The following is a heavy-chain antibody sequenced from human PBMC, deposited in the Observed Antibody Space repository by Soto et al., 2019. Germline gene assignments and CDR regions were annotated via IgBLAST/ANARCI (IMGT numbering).Heavy chain of an antibody. CDR1: GDSISSRKW. V-gene: IGHV4-4*02. CDR3: ASKFGGLLADAFNM. Sequence: SETLSLTCAVSGDSISSRKWCSWVRQPPGKGLEWIGEIYHSGSTNYNPSLKSRVTISIDKSKNQFSLKLSSVTAAVTAVYYFASKFGGLLADAFNMWAKGTTVTFAS. D-gene: IGHD3-10*01. J-gene: IGHJ3*02. CDR2: IYHSGST.